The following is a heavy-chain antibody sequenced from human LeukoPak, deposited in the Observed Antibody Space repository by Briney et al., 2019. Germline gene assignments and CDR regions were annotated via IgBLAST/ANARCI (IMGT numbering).Heavy chain of an antibody. CDR1: GFTFDDYG. Sequence: PGGSLRLSCAASGFTFDDYGMSWVRQAPGKGLEWVSGINWNGGSTGYADSVKGRFTISRDNAKNSLYLQMGSLRAEDMAVYYCARDALKVVPAASSYNWFDPWGQGTLVTVSS. CDR3: ARDALKVVPAASSYNWFDP. J-gene: IGHJ5*02. CDR2: INWNGGST. V-gene: IGHV3-20*04. D-gene: IGHD2-2*01.